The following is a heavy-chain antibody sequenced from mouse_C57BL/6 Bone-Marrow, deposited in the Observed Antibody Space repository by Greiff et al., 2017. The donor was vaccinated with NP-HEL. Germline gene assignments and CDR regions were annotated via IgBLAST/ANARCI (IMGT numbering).Heavy chain of an antibody. J-gene: IGHJ1*03. CDR2: IYPGSGST. D-gene: IGHD2-2*01. CDR1: GYTFTSYW. CDR3: AYYGYDDLWYFDV. Sequence: QVQLQQPGAELVKPGASVKMSCKASGYTFTSYWITWVKQRPGQGLEWIGDIYPGSGSTNYNEKFKSKATLTVDTSSSTAYMQLISLTSEDSAVYDCAYYGYDDLWYFDVWGTGTTVTVSS. V-gene: IGHV1-55*01.